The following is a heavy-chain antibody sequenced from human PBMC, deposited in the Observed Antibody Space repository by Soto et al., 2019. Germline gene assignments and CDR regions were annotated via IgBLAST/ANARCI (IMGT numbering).Heavy chain of an antibody. CDR3: AKLKSVDY. CDR1: GFTFSSYG. V-gene: IGHV3-30*18. J-gene: IGHJ4*02. Sequence: SVGSLSLSCAASGFTFSSYGMHWVRQAPGKGLEWVAVISYDGSNKYYADSVKGRFTISRDNSKNTLYLQMNSLRAEDTAVYYCAKLKSVDYWGQGTLVTVSS. CDR2: ISYDGSNK.